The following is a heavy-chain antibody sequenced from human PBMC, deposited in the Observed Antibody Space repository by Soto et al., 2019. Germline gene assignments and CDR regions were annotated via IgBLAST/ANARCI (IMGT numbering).Heavy chain of an antibody. J-gene: IGHJ6*03. Sequence: PSETLSLTCAVYGGSFSGYYCSWIRQPPGKGLEWIGEINHSGSTNYNPSLKSRVTISVDTSKNQFSLKLSSVTAADTAVYYCARVGCSSTSCYDPNYYYYMDVWGKGTTVTVSS. CDR1: GGSFSGYY. CDR2: INHSGST. V-gene: IGHV4-34*01. CDR3: ARVGCSSTSCYDPNYYYYMDV. D-gene: IGHD2-2*01.